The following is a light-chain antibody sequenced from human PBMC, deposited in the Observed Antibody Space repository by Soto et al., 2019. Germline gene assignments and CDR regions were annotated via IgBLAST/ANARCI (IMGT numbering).Light chain of an antibody. CDR1: SSDVGSYTY. CDR3: SSYTSSSTYV. CDR2: DVT. J-gene: IGLJ1*01. Sequence: QSALTQPASVSGSPGQSITISCTGTSSDVGSYTYVSWYQQHPGKAPKLMIYDVTNRPSGVSNRFSGSKSGNTASLTISGLQVEDEADYYCSSYTSSSTYVFGTGTKVTVL. V-gene: IGLV2-14*01.